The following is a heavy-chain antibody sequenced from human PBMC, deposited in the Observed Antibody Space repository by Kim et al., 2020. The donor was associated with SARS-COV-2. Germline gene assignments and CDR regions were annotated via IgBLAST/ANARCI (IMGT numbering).Heavy chain of an antibody. CDR3: ARKSYYTKYYFDY. V-gene: IGHV4-34*01. J-gene: IGHJ4*02. Sequence: SETLSLTCAVYGGSFSGYYWSWIRQPPGKGLEWIGEINHSGSTNYNPSLKSRVTISVDTSKNQFSLKLSSVTAADTAVYYCARKSYYTKYYFDYWGQGTLVTVSS. CDR2: INHSGST. CDR1: GGSFSGYY. D-gene: IGHD1-26*01.